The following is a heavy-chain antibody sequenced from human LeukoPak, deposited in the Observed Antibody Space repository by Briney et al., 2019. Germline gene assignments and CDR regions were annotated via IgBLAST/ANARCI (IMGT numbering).Heavy chain of an antibody. J-gene: IGHJ3*02. Sequence: ASVKVSCKASGYTFTSYDINWVRQATRQGLEWMGWMNPNSGNTGYAQKFQGRVTMTRNTSISTAYMELSSLRSEDTAVYYCARVSAFGGVIVLVRDAFDIWGQGTMVTVSS. D-gene: IGHD3-16*02. CDR3: ARVSAFGGVIVLVRDAFDI. V-gene: IGHV1-8*01. CDR1: GYTFTSYD. CDR2: MNPNSGNT.